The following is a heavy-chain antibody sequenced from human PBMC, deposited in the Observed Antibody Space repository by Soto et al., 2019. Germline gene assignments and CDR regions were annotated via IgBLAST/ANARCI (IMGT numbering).Heavy chain of an antibody. CDR1: GGSISSSNYY. CDR3: AWGKLARGRDVFHL. V-gene: IGHV4-39*01. J-gene: IGHJ3*01. D-gene: IGHD3-16*01. CDR2: IYYSGTT. Sequence: QLQLQESGPGLVKPWEPLSLTCTVSGGSISSSNYYWGWIRQPPEKGLEWIGSIYYSGTTYYNPSLNSRVTISVDASKNPFSLKLRSVTAADTAVYHCAWGKLARGRDVFHLWGQATMVPVSS.